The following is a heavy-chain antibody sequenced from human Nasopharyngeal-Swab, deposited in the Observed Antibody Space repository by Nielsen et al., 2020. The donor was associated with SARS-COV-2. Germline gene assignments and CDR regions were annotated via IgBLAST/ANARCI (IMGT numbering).Heavy chain of an antibody. Sequence: GESLKISCEVSGFSFRDHAMSWVRQAPGKGLEWVSGISIRGVTTYYADSVKGRFTISRDNPKNTLYLQMNSLRAEDTAVYYCARDGPSGYCTNGVCYSYYMDVWGKGTTVTVSS. D-gene: IGHD2-8*01. CDR2: ISIRGVTT. CDR3: ARDGPSGYCTNGVCYSYYMDV. V-gene: IGHV3-23*01. J-gene: IGHJ6*03. CDR1: GFSFRDHA.